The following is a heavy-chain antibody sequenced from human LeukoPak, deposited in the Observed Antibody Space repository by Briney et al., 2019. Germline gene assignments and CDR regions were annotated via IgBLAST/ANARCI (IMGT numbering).Heavy chain of an antibody. CDR1: GFTVSRNY. J-gene: IGHJ4*02. D-gene: IGHD3-10*01. CDR3: GNSGLRTLGFDY. V-gene: IGHV3-53*01. Sequence: SGGSLRLSCAASGFTVSRNYMNWVRQAPGKGLEWVSVIYNDGGNYYAASVKGRITISRDNSKNPLYLQMNSLSAGDTAVYYCGNSGLRTLGFDYWGQGTLVTVSS. CDR2: IYNDGGN.